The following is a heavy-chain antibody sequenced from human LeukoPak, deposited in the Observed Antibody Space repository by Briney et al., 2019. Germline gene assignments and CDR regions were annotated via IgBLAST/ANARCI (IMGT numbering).Heavy chain of an antibody. J-gene: IGHJ4*02. D-gene: IGHD3-10*01. CDR1: GFIFSNYG. CDR2: IWNDGSET. CDR3: ARDYYTGFDY. Sequence: PGGSLRLSCAASGFIFSNYGMHWVRQAPGKRLEWVAVIWNDGSETFHADSVKGRFRIARDNSKNTLYLQTNSLRAEDTAVYYCARDYYTGFDYWGQGTLVTVSS. V-gene: IGHV3-33*01.